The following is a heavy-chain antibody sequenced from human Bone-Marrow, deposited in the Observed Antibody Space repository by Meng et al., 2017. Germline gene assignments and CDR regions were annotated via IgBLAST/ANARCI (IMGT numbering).Heavy chain of an antibody. J-gene: IGHJ5*02. CDR3: ARRVSGSGLTTDWFDP. Sequence: VSLPESRPGVVAASGSVAGVCALSGGSVSGSNWGRWVSQPPGKGLEWIGEIYHSGSTNYNPSLKRRVTISVDKSKNQFSLKLSSVTAADTAVYYCARRVSGSGLTTDWFDPWGQGTLVTVSS. CDR1: GGSVSGSNW. V-gene: IGHV4-4*02. D-gene: IGHD4-17*01. CDR2: IYHSGST.